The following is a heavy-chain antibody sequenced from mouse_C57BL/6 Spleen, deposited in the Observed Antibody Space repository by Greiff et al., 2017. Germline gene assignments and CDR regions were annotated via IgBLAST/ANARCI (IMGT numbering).Heavy chain of an antibody. V-gene: IGHV3-6*01. Sequence: EVQLVESGPGLVKPSQSLSLTCSVTGYSITSGYYWNWIRQFPGNKLEWMGYISYDGSNNYNPSLKNRISITRDTSKNQFFLKLNSVTTEDTATYYCASSYYFDYWGQGTTLTVSS. CDR2: ISYDGSN. CDR1: GYSITSGYY. CDR3: ASSYYFDY. J-gene: IGHJ2*01.